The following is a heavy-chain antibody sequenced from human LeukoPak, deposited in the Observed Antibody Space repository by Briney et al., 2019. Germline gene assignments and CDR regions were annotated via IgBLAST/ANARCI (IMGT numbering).Heavy chain of an antibody. D-gene: IGHD3-10*01. CDR2: INHSGST. V-gene: IGHV4-34*01. J-gene: IGHJ4*02. CDR1: GGSFSGYY. CDR3: ARHRNQYYYGSGSYSYDY. Sequence: SETLSLTCAVYGGSFSGYYWSWIRQPPGKGLEWIGEINHSGSTSYNPSLKSRVTISVDTSKNQFSLKLSSVTAADTAVYYCARHRNQYYYGSGSYSYDYWGQGTLVTVSS.